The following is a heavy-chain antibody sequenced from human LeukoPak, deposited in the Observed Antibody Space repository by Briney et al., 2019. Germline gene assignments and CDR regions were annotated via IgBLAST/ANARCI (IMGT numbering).Heavy chain of an antibody. CDR1: GFTFDGYA. CDR3: AKDRRVVAATFYYYYGMDV. J-gene: IGHJ6*02. V-gene: IGHV3-9*01. CDR2: ISWNSGSI. Sequence: PGRSLRLSCAASGFTFDGYAMHWVRQAPGKGLEWVSGISWNSGSICYADSVKGRFTISRDNAKNSLYLQMNSLRAEDTALYYCAKDRRVVAATFYYYYGMDVWGQGTTVTVSS. D-gene: IGHD2-15*01.